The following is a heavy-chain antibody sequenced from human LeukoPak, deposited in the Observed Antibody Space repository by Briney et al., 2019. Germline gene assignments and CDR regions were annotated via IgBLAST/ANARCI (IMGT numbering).Heavy chain of an antibody. CDR3: ARQDSSSWFVDY. V-gene: IGHV4-39*01. CDR2: IYYSGST. J-gene: IGHJ4*02. D-gene: IGHD6-13*01. Sequence: SETLSLTCTVSGGSISSSSYYWGWIRQPPGKGLEWIGGIYYSGSTYYNPSLKSRVTISVDTSKNQFSLKLSSVTAADTAVYYCARQDSSSWFVDYWGQGTLVTVSS. CDR1: GGSISSSSYY.